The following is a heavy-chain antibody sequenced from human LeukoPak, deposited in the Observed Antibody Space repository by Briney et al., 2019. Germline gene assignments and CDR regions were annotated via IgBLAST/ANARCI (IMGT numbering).Heavy chain of an antibody. CDR3: ARVLLSEDGYDWAFDY. V-gene: IGHV3-74*01. CDR2: INTDGSYI. Sequence: GGSLRLSCAASGFIFSSWWMIWFRRLPGKGLVSVSHINTDGSYIRYADSVKGRFTISRDNAKNTLYLQMNSLRPEDTGVYYCARVLLSEDGYDWAFDYWGQGTLVTVSS. CDR1: GFIFSSWW. D-gene: IGHD5-24*01. J-gene: IGHJ4*02.